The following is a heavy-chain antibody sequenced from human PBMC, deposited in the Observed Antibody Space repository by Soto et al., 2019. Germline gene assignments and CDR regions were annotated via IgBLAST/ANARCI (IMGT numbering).Heavy chain of an antibody. V-gene: IGHV1-69*02. J-gene: IGHJ6*02. CDR2: IIPILGIA. CDR1: GGTFSSYT. CDR3: ARNIAAAGSVDYYYYCGMDV. Sequence: QVQLVQSGAEVRKPGSSVKVSCKASGGTFSSYTISWVRQAPGQGLEWMGRIIPILGIANYAQKFQGRVTITADKSTSTAYMELSSLRSEDTAVYYCARNIAAAGSVDYYYYCGMDVWGQGTTVTVSS. D-gene: IGHD6-13*01.